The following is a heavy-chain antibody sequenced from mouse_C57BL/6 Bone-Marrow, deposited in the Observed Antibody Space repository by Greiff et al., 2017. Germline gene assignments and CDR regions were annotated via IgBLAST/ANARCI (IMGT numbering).Heavy chain of an antibody. CDR3: ARITTDYFDY. J-gene: IGHJ2*01. D-gene: IGHD1-1*01. V-gene: IGHV1-43*01. CDR2: INPSTGGT. CDR1: GYSFTGYY. Sequence: VQLKESGPELVKPGASVKISCKASGYSFTGYYMHWVKQSSEKSLEWIGEINPSTGGTSYNQKFKGKATLTVDKSSSTAYMQLKSLTSEDSAVYYCARITTDYFDYWGQGTTLTVSS.